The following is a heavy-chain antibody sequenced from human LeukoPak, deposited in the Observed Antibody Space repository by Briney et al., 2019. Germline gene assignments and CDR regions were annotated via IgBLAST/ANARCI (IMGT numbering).Heavy chain of an antibody. D-gene: IGHD1-26*01. Sequence: PSETLSLTCAVYGGSFSGYYWSWIRQPPGKGLEWIGEINHSGSTNYNPSLKRRVTISVDTSKNQFSLKLSSVTAADTAVYYCARPRIVGAFDAFDIWGQGTMVTVSS. V-gene: IGHV4-34*01. CDR3: ARPRIVGAFDAFDI. CDR1: GGSFSGYY. J-gene: IGHJ3*02. CDR2: INHSGST.